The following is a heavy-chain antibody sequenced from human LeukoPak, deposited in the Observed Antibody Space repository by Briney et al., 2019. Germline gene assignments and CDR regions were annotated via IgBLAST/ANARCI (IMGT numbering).Heavy chain of an antibody. CDR1: GYSFPTYW. J-gene: IGHJ4*02. CDR3: ARIPCSSTSCHKRFDY. CDR2: IYPGDSDT. Sequence: GESLKISCKASGYSFPTYWIGWVRQMPGKGLEWMGIIYPGDSDTRYSPSFQGQVTISADKSISTAYLQWSGLKASDTAMYYCARIPCSSTSCHKRFDYWGQGTLVTVSS. D-gene: IGHD2-2*01. V-gene: IGHV5-51*01.